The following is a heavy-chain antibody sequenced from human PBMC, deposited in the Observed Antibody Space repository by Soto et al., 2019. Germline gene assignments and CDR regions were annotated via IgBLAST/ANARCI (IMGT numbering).Heavy chain of an antibody. D-gene: IGHD3-10*01. CDR2: INPNGGGT. CDR3: ARDSLWFGEPRGVDV. J-gene: IGHJ6*02. Sequence: QVQLVQSGAEVTKPGASVKVSCKASGYTFTGYYMHWVRQAPGQGLEWMGWINPNGGGTNYAQNFQGWVTMTSDTSIRKDNMELSRLRSDDTAVYYCARDSLWFGEPRGVDVWGQGTTVTVSS. CDR1: GYTFTGYY. V-gene: IGHV1-2*04.